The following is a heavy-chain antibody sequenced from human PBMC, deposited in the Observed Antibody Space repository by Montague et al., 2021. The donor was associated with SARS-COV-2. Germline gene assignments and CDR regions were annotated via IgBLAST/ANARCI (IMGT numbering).Heavy chain of an antibody. V-gene: IGHV4-59*13. CDR1: GATNSPYF. CDR2: ICHIKSY. J-gene: IGHJ4*02. CDR3: ARGFDY. Sequence: SETLSLTCAVYGATNSPYFFRRIPSSKGTSVDTTALICHIKSYYPKPSPKSRVTISVDKTKNQFSLKLSSVTAADTTVYYCARGFDYWGQGTLITVSS.